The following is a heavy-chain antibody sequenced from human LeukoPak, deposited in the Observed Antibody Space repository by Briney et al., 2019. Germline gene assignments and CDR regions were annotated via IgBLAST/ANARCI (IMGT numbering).Heavy chain of an antibody. J-gene: IGHJ4*02. CDR3: AKRQMVTKTFDY. V-gene: IGHV3-23*01. CDR2: ISGSGGST. Sequence: PGGSLRPSCAASGFTFSSYAMSWVRQAPGKGLEWVSAISGSGGSTYYADSVKGRFTISRDNSKNTLYLQMNSLRAEDTAVYYCAKRQMVTKTFDYWGQGTLVTVSS. D-gene: IGHD5-24*01. CDR1: GFTFSSYA.